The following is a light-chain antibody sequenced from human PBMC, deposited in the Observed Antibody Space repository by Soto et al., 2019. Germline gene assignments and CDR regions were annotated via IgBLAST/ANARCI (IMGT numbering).Light chain of an antibody. Sequence: QSVLTQPASVSASPGQSITISCAGTSNDIGAYQYVSWYQHRPGKAPRLIIYDVTDRPSGVSSRFSGSKSDNSASLTISGLQTDDEADYYCSSFTTSLTVIFGGGTKVTVL. CDR2: DVT. CDR3: SSFTTSLTVI. J-gene: IGLJ2*01. V-gene: IGLV2-14*01. CDR1: SNDIGAYQY.